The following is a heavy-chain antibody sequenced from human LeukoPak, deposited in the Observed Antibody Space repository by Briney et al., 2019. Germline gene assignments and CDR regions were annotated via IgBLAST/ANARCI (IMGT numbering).Heavy chain of an antibody. CDR2: IYSGGST. Sequence: GGSLRFFCAASGFTESSKEVGRHRQAPGKGLEWVSVIYSGGSTYYADSVKGRFTISRDNSKNTLYLQMNSLRAEDTAVYYCATLARFASDIWGQGTMVTVSS. D-gene: IGHD5-12*01. J-gene: IGHJ3*02. CDR1: GFTESSKE. V-gene: IGHV3-53*01. CDR3: ATLARFASDI.